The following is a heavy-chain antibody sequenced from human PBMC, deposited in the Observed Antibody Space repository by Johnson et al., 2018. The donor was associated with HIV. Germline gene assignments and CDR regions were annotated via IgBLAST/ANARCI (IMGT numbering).Heavy chain of an antibody. CDR2: ISYDGNNK. Sequence: QVQLVESGGGVVQPGRSLRLSCAASGFTFSSYGMHWVRQAPGKGLEWVAIISYDGNNKYYTDSVKGRFTISRDNSKNTLYLQMNSLRAEDTAVYYCARAVRIGVGGTVLGASDIWGQGTMVTVSS. V-gene: IGHV3-30*03. CDR1: GFTFSSYG. J-gene: IGHJ3*02. CDR3: ARAVRIGVGGTVLGASDI. D-gene: IGHD6-13*01.